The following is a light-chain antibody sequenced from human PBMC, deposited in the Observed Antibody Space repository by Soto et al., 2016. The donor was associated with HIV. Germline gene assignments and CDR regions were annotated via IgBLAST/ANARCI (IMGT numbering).Light chain of an antibody. V-gene: IGKV1-16*02. Sequence: DIQMTQSPSSLSASVGDTVTITCRASQDINNYLAGFQQKPGKAPKSLIYGASTLQSGVSSKFSGSRSGTDFTLTISSLQPEDFATYFCQQYKTYPLTFGEGPRCRSN. CDR3: QQYKTYPLT. J-gene: IGKJ4*01. CDR2: GAS. CDR1: QDINNY.